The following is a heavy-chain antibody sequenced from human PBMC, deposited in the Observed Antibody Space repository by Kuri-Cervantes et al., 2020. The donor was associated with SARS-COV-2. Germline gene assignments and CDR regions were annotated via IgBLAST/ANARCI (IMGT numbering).Heavy chain of an antibody. CDR1: GFTFDDYG. CDR3: ARYETVTESRSNYYYYYGMDV. CDR2: INWNGGST. D-gene: IGHD4-17*01. J-gene: IGHJ6*02. Sequence: GGSLRLSCAASGFTFDDYGMSWVRQAPGKGLEWVSGINWNGGSTGYADSVKGRFTISRDNAKNSLYLQMNSLRAEDTAVYYCARYETVTESRSNYYYYYGMDVWGQGTTVTVSS. V-gene: IGHV3-20*04.